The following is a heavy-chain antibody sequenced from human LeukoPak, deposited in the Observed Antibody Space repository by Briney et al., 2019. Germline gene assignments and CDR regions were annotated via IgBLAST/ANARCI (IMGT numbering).Heavy chain of an antibody. CDR2: INSDGSST. CDR1: GFTFSSYW. V-gene: IGHV3-74*01. Sequence: GGSLRLSCAASGFTFSSYWMHWVRHAPGKGQVWVSRINSDGSSTSYADSVKGRFTISRDNAKNTLYLQMNSLRAEDTAVYYCARARGYYMGVWGKGTTVTVSS. J-gene: IGHJ6*03. CDR3: ARARGYYMGV.